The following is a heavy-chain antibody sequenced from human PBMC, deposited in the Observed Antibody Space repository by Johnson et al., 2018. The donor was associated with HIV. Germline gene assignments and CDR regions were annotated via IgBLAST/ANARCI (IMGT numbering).Heavy chain of an antibody. V-gene: IGHV3-15*01. CDR3: ARDGGYNLWSGWPPGAFDF. CDR1: GFTFINAW. Sequence: VQLVESGGGLVKPGGSLRLSCAASGFTFINAWMSWVRQAPGKGLEWVGRIYSKTDGGTTEYAAPVKGRFTISRDDSKNTLYLQMNSLRVEDTAVYYCARDGGYNLWSGWPPGAFDFWGQGTMVTVSS. CDR2: IYSKTDGGTT. J-gene: IGHJ3*01. D-gene: IGHD3-3*01.